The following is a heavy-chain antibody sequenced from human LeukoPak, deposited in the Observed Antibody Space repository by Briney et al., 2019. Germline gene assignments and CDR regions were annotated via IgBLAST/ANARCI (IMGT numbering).Heavy chain of an antibody. V-gene: IGHV4-30-4*08. CDR1: GGSISSGDYY. D-gene: IGHD3-3*01. Sequence: SETLSLTCTVSGGSISSGDYYWSWIRQPPGTGLEWIGYIYYSGSTYYNPSLKSRVTISVDTSKNQFSLKLSSVTAADTAVYYCAKDTYDFWSGPMDVWGKGTMVTVSS. J-gene: IGHJ6*03. CDR3: AKDTYDFWSGPMDV. CDR2: IYYSGST.